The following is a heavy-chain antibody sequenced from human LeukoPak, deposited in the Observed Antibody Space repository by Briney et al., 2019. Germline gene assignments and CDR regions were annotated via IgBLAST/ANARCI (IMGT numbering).Heavy chain of an antibody. CDR2: LNFRGSL. D-gene: IGHD4/OR15-4a*01. Sequence: TSETLSLTCTVSGGSITSGDYYWNWVRQPPGKGLEWIGNLNFRGSLFYHPSLKSRVTMSADPSQNQFSLRLMSVTAADTAVYYCATRTYRAHFDHWGQGTLVTVPS. CDR1: GGSITSGDYY. CDR3: ATRTYRAHFDH. V-gene: IGHV4-39*01. J-gene: IGHJ4*02.